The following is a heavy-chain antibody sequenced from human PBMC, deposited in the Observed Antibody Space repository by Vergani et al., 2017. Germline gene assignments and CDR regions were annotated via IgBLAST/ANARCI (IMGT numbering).Heavy chain of an antibody. D-gene: IGHD5/OR15-5a*01. CDR3: AKAVGTSAIMDGYTM. CDR2: VYFSGAT. J-gene: IGHJ3*02. V-gene: IGHV4-39*02. Sequence: QLLLQESGPGLVKPSETLSLTCTVSGSSINSRLYYWDWIRQPPGKGPEWVGSVYFSGATYYNPALKSRVTISADTSKNQFSLKLNSVTAAATAVYYCAKAVGTSAIMDGYTMWGQGTMVTVSS. CDR1: GSSINSRLYY.